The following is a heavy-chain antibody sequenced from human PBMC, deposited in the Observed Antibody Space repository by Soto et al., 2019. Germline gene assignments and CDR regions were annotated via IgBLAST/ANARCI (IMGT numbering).Heavy chain of an antibody. CDR2: IRSKAYGGTT. D-gene: IGHD2-15*01. Sequence: EVQLVESGGGLVKPGRSLRLSCTASGFTFGDYAMSWFRQAPGKGLEWVGFIRSKAYGGTTEYAASVKGRFTISRDDFKSIAYLQMNSLKTEDTAVYYCTSVTSPMVEYYYGMDVWGQGTTVTVSS. V-gene: IGHV3-49*05. CDR1: GFTFGDYA. J-gene: IGHJ6*02. CDR3: TSVTSPMVEYYYGMDV.